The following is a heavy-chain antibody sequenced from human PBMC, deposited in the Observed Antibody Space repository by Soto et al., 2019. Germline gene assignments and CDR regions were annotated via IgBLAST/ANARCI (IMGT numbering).Heavy chain of an antibody. D-gene: IGHD3-9*01. CDR2: IYYSGST. J-gene: IGHJ3*02. Sequence: SETLSLTCTVSGGSISSYYWSWIRQPPGKGLEWIGYIYYSGSTNYNPSLKSRVTISVDTSKNQFSLKLSSVTAADTAVYYCARVNYDILTGYYRPGAFDIWGQGTMVTVSS. CDR3: ARVNYDILTGYYRPGAFDI. V-gene: IGHV4-59*01. CDR1: GGSISSYY.